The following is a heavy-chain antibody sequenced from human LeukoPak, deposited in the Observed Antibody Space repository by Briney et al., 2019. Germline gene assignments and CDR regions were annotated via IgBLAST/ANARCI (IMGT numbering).Heavy chain of an antibody. CDR1: GFTLSSYM. CDR3: TKDPLDY. Sequence: GGSLRLSCVASGFTLSSYMVSWVRQAPGKGLEWVSGISGSAGGTFYSDSVRGRFTISRDSPKNTLYLQMNSLRVEDTPVYYCTKDPLDYWGQGTLVTVSS. V-gene: IGHV3-23*01. J-gene: IGHJ4*02. CDR2: ISGSAGGT.